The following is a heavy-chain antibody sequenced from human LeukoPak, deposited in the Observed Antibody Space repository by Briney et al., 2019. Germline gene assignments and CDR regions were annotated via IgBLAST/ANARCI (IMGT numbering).Heavy chain of an antibody. CDR2: IGYTGDST. CDR1: GFTFSSYA. Sequence: GGSLRLSCAASGFTFSSYAMNWVRQAPEKGLEWVSGIGYTGDSTFYADSVKGRFTISRDSSKNMLYLQMNSLRVEDTAVYYCAKGFSSGPWDACDIWGQGTMVTVSS. V-gene: IGHV3-23*01. J-gene: IGHJ3*02. D-gene: IGHD3-22*01. CDR3: AKGFSSGPWDACDI.